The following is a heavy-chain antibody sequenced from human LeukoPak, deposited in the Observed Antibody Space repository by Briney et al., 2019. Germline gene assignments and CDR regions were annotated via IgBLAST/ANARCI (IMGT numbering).Heavy chain of an antibody. CDR1: GFTFSSYA. CDR3: AKGSGLLWFGESALDY. D-gene: IGHD3-10*01. CDR2: ISYDGSNK. V-gene: IGHV3-30-3*01. Sequence: GRSLRLSCAASGFTFSSYAMHWVRQAPGKGLEWVAVISYDGSNKYYADSVKGRFTISRDNSKNTLFLQMNNLRAEDTAVYYCAKGSGLLWFGESALDYWGQGTLVTVSS. J-gene: IGHJ4*02.